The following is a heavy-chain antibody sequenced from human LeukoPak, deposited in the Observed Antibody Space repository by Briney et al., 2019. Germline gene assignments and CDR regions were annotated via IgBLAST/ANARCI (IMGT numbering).Heavy chain of an antibody. V-gene: IGHV3-73*01. CDR1: GFTFSGSA. D-gene: IGHD6-19*01. CDR3: TRLGVAVAPNY. CDR2: IRSKGNSYAT. Sequence: GXSLRLSCAASGFTFSGSAMHWARQASGKGLEWVGRIRSKGNSYATAYAASVKGNVTISRDDSKNTAYLQTNSLKTEDTAVYYCTRLGVAVAPNYWGQGTLVTVSS. J-gene: IGHJ4*02.